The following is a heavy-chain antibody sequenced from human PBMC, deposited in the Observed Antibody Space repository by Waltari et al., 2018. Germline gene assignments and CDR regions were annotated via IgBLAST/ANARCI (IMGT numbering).Heavy chain of an antibody. CDR2: IIPILGIA. D-gene: IGHD5-12*01. CDR1: GGTFSSYT. CDR3: ARGTSGYDFHCLY. Sequence: QVQLVQSGAEVKKPGSSVKVSCKASGGTFSSYTISWVRQAPGQGLEWMGRIIPILGIANYAQKFQGRVTITADKSTSTAYMELSSLRSEDTAVYYCARGTSGYDFHCLYWGQGTLVTVSS. V-gene: IGHV1-69*02. J-gene: IGHJ4*02.